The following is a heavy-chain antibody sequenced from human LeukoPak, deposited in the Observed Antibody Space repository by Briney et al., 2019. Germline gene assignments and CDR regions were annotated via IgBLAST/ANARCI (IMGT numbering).Heavy chain of an antibody. J-gene: IGHJ3*01. V-gene: IGHV3-23*01. CDR3: AKARVAAAGTGAFDV. CDR2: FSATDGSA. D-gene: IGHD6-13*01. Sequence: PGGSLRLSGAASGITVSNYGMTWVRQAPGKGLEWVSAFSATDGSAQYADSVRGRFSISRDNSKNSLYLQMNSLGDEDTAVYFCAKARVAAAGTGAFDVWGQGTMVTVSS. CDR1: GITVSNYG.